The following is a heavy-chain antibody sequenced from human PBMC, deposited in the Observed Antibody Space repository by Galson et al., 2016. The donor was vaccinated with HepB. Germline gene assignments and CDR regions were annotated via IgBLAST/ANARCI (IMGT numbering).Heavy chain of an antibody. CDR3: ARVTLTTGLADS. CDR2: INRRGTT. V-gene: IGHV4-34*01. D-gene: IGHD4-17*01. Sequence: SETLSLTCAVYNGSFNDDYWSWFRQPPGKGLEWIGGINRRGTTKNNPSLKGRVSISLDMSKKEVSLQLTSVTAADTAIYYCARVTLTTGLADSWGQGSLVSVSS. J-gene: IGHJ4*02. CDR1: NGSFNDDY.